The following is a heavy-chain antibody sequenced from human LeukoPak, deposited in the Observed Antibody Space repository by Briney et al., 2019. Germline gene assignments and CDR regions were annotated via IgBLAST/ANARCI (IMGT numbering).Heavy chain of an antibody. D-gene: IGHD5-18*01. CDR2: IYYSGST. Sequence: SETLSLTCTVSGGSISSSSYYWGWIRQPPGKGLEWIGSIYYSGSTCYNPSLKSRVTISVDTSKNQFSLKLSSVTAADTAVYYCARDQDTAMVAFDIWGQGTMVTVSS. J-gene: IGHJ3*02. V-gene: IGHV4-39*07. CDR3: ARDQDTAMVAFDI. CDR1: GGSISSSSYY.